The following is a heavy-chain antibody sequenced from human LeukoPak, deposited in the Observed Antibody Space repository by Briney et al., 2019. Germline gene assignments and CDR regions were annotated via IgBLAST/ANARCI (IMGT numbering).Heavy chain of an antibody. CDR3: ARDHPLGYCSGGSCRAVSEYGMDV. D-gene: IGHD2-15*01. CDR2: INTNTGNP. Sequence: GASVKVSCKASGYTFTSYAMNWVRQAPGQGLEWMGWINTNTGNPTYAQGFTGRFVFSLDTSVSTAYLQISSLKAEDTAVYYCARDHPLGYCSGGSCRAVSEYGMDVWGQGTTVTVSS. CDR1: GYTFTSYA. V-gene: IGHV7-4-1*02. J-gene: IGHJ6*02.